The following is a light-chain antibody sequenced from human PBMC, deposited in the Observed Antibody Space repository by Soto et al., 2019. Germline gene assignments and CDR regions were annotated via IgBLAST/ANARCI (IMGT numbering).Light chain of an antibody. CDR2: EVV. CDR3: KSYAGSNTYV. Sequence: QSVLAQPPSASGSPGQSVSISCTGTRNDIGAYEFVSWYQHHPGKAPKLIIYEVVQRPSGVPDRFSGSKSGNTASLTVSGLQAADEAHYYCKSYAGSNTYVFGTGTKVTVL. CDR1: RNDIGAYEF. J-gene: IGLJ1*01. V-gene: IGLV2-8*01.